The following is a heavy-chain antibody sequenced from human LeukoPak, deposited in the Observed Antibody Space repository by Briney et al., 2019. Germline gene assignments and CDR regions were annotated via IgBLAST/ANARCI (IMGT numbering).Heavy chain of an antibody. J-gene: IGHJ4*02. Sequence: GGSLRLSCAASGFTFSSYGMHWVRQAPGKGLEWVAVISYDGSNKYYADSVKGRFTISRDNSKNTLYLQMNSLRAEDTAVYYCARDGDYGDYVDYWGQGTLVTVSS. D-gene: IGHD4-17*01. CDR3: ARDGDYGDYVDY. V-gene: IGHV3-30*03. CDR2: ISYDGSNK. CDR1: GFTFSSYG.